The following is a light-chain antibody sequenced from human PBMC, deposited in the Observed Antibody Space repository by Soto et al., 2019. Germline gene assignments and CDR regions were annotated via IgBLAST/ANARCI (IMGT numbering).Light chain of an antibody. Sequence: EIVLTQSPGTLSLSPGERATLSCRASQSVSSYLAWYQQKPGQAPRLIVFGASSRATGVPDRFSGSGSGTDFTLTISRLEPEDFAVYYCQQYLSSPPTFGGGTKVEIK. CDR1: QSVSSY. J-gene: IGKJ4*01. CDR2: GAS. CDR3: QQYLSSPPT. V-gene: IGKV3-20*01.